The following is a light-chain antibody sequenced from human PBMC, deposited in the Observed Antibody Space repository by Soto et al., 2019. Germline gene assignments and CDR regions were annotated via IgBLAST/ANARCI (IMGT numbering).Light chain of an antibody. CDR1: QSISSW. CDR3: QQLNSYPIT. Sequence: DIQLTQSPSTLSASVGDRVSITCRASQSISSWLAWYQQKPGKAPKLLIYDASSLESGVPSRFSGSGSGTEFTLTISSLQPEDFATYYCQQLNSYPITFGQGTRLEIK. J-gene: IGKJ5*01. CDR2: DAS. V-gene: IGKV1-5*01.